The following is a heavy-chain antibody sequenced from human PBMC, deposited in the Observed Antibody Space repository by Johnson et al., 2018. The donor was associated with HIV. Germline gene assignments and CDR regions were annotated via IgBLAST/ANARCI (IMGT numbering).Heavy chain of an antibody. J-gene: IGHJ3*02. CDR2: IYSGGST. CDR3: ARDGTSRGGASDI. CDR1: GFTVSSNH. D-gene: IGHD6-13*01. V-gene: IGHV3-66*01. Sequence: MQLVESGGGLVKPGGSLRVSCAASGFTVSSNHMRWVRQAPGKGLEWVSVIYSGGSTYYADSVKGRFTISRDNSKNTLYLQMNRLRAEDTAVYYCARDGTSRGGASDIWGQGTMVTVSS.